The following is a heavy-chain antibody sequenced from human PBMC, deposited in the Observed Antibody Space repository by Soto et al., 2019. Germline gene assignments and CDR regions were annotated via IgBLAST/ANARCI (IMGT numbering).Heavy chain of an antibody. CDR2: ISGYNGNT. D-gene: IGHD6-6*01. J-gene: IGHJ5*02. CDR3: ARKSSSSSWFDP. Sequence: SVKVTCTTPGYPFFRYGISWVRQAPGQGLEWMGWISGYNGNTNYAQKFQARVTMTADTSTRTAYMELRSLRSDDTAFYYCARKSSSSSWFDPWGQGTLVTVSS. CDR1: GYPFFRYG. V-gene: IGHV1-18*01.